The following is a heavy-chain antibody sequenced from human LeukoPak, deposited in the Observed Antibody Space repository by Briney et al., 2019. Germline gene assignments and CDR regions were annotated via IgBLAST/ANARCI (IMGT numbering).Heavy chain of an antibody. Sequence: GGSLRLSCTVSGFTVSSNSMSWVRQAPGKGLEWVSFIYSGGNTHYSDSVRGRFTISRDNSKNTLYLQMNSLRAEDTAVYYCANRNPAASDAFDIWGQGTMVTVSS. CDR2: IYSGGNT. CDR1: GFTVSSNS. V-gene: IGHV3-53*01. D-gene: IGHD2-15*01. CDR3: ANRNPAASDAFDI. J-gene: IGHJ3*02.